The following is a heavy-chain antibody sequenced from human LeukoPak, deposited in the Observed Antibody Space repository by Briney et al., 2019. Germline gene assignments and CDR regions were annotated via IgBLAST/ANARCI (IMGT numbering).Heavy chain of an antibody. CDR2: IYYSGST. Sequence: SETLSLTCTVSGGSISSYYWSWIRQPPGKGLEGIGYIYYSGSTNYNPSLKSRVTISVDTSKNQFSLKLSSVTAADTAVYYCARVGPSSSGWLYYYYGMDVWGQGTTVTVSS. CDR1: GGSISSYY. CDR3: ARVGPSSSGWLYYYYGMDV. D-gene: IGHD6-19*01. V-gene: IGHV4-59*01. J-gene: IGHJ6*02.